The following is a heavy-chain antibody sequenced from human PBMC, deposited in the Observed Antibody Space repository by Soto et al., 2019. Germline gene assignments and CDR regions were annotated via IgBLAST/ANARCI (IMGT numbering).Heavy chain of an antibody. CDR2: IIPIFGTA. Sequence: ASVKVSCKASGGTFSSYAISWVRQAPGQGLELMGGIIPIFGTANYAQKFQGRVTITADESTSTAYMELSSLRSEDTAVYYCARTPAAAPSHFDYWGQGTLVTV. V-gene: IGHV1-69*13. D-gene: IGHD2-2*01. CDR3: ARTPAAAPSHFDY. J-gene: IGHJ4*02. CDR1: GGTFSSYA.